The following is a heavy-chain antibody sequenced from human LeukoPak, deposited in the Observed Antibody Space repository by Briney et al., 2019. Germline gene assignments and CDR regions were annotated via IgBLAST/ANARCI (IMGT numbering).Heavy chain of an antibody. CDR2: IYTSGST. D-gene: IGHD1-26*01. CDR3: ASIGPDAFDI. J-gene: IGHJ3*02. Sequence: SETLSLTCTVSGGSISSYYWSWIRQPPGKGLEWIGYIYTSGSTNYNPSLKSRVTISVDTSKNQFSLKLSSVTAADTAVYYCASIGPDAFDIWGQGTMVTVSS. V-gene: IGHV4-4*09. CDR1: GGSISSYY.